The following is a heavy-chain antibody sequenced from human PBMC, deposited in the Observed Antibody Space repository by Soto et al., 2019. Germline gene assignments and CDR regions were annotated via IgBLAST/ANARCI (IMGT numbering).Heavy chain of an antibody. Sequence: SGPTLVNPTQTLTLTCTFSGFSLSTSGMRVSWIRQPPGKALEWPARIDWDDDKFYSTSLKTRLTISKDTSKNQVVLTMTNIDPVDTATYYCARAYSGSYYEGYYFDYWGQGTLVTVSS. CDR1: GFSLSTSGMR. CDR3: ARAYSGSYYEGYYFDY. CDR2: IDWDDDK. V-gene: IGHV2-70*04. J-gene: IGHJ4*02. D-gene: IGHD1-26*01.